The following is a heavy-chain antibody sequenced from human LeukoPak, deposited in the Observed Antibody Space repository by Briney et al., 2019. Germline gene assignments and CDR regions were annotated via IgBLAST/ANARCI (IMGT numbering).Heavy chain of an antibody. D-gene: IGHD5-24*01. J-gene: IGHJ4*02. Sequence: PSQTLSLTCTVSGGSISSGSYYWSWIRQPAGKGLEWIGRIYTSGSTNYNPSLKSRVTISVDTSKDQFSLKLSSVTAADTAVYYCASTEMATILAYWGQGTLVTVSS. CDR1: GGSISSGSYY. CDR3: ASTEMATILAY. CDR2: IYTSGST. V-gene: IGHV4-61*02.